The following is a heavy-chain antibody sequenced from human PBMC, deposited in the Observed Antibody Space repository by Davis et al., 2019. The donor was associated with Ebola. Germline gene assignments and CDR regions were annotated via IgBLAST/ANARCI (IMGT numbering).Heavy chain of an antibody. J-gene: IGHJ6*02. D-gene: IGHD1-26*01. CDR2: IIPIFGTA. Sequence: AASVKVSCKASGGTFSSYAISWVRQAPGQGLEWMGGIIPIFGTANYAQKFQGRVTITADESTSTAYMELSSLRSEDTAVYYCARDRIVGDVHYYYGMDVWGQGTTVTVSS. CDR3: ARDRIVGDVHYYYGMDV. V-gene: IGHV1-69*13. CDR1: GGTFSSYA.